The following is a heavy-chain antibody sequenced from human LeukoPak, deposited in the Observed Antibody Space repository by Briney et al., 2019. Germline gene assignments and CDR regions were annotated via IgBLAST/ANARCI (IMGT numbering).Heavy chain of an antibody. D-gene: IGHD3-3*01. Sequence: PSETLSLTCTVSGDSITSYYWSWIRQPPGKGPEWIAYIYYSGITNYNPSLKSRVTISVDTSKSQFSLKLSSVTAADTAVYYCARRLKIFGVGAGDAFDIWGQGTMVTVSS. J-gene: IGHJ3*02. CDR2: IYYSGIT. CDR1: GDSITSYY. V-gene: IGHV4-59*01. CDR3: ARRLKIFGVGAGDAFDI.